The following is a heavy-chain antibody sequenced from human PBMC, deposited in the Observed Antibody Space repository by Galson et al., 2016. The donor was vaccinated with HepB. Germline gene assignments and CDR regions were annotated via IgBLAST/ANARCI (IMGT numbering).Heavy chain of an antibody. Sequence: QSGAEVKKPGESLRISCKGSGYSFTSYWIIWVRQMPGKGLEWMGRIDPSDSLTNYSPSSEGLVTISADKSITTAYLQWSSLKSSDTAMYYCARQGKDTTVWVGGGLDVWGQGTKVTVSS. CDR2: IDPSDSLT. J-gene: IGHJ6*02. CDR1: GYSFTSYW. V-gene: IGHV5-10-1*01. D-gene: IGHD2/OR15-2a*01. CDR3: ARQGKDTTVWVGGGLDV.